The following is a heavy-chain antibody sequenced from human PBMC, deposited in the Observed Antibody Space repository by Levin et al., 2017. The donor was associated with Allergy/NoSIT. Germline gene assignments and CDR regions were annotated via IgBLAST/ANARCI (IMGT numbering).Heavy chain of an antibody. CDR3: AGAFASAGTDGKYSYCYGVDV. CDR1: GGSFYSHY. D-gene: IGHD6-13*01. CDR2: INHSGTT. J-gene: IGHJ6*02. Sequence: PSQTLSLPCGVSGGSFYSHYWSWIRQPPGKGLEWIGEINHSGTTNYNPSLKSRVTISLDTSEKQISLKLTSVTAADTAVYHCAGAFASAGTDGKYSYCYGVDVWGQGTTVTV. V-gene: IGHV4-34*01.